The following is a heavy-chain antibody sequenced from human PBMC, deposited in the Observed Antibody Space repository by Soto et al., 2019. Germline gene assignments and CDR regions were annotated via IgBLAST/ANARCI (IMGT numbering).Heavy chain of an antibody. D-gene: IGHD3-9*01. J-gene: IGHJ4*02. CDR2: INAGNGNT. CDR1: GYTFTSYA. Sequence: GASVKVSCKASGYTFTSYAMHWVRQAPGQRLEWMGWINAGNGNTKYSQKFQGRVTITRDTSASTAYMELSSLRSEDTAVYYCARVDYYDILTGPYYFDYWGQGTLVTVSS. V-gene: IGHV1-3*01. CDR3: ARVDYYDILTGPYYFDY.